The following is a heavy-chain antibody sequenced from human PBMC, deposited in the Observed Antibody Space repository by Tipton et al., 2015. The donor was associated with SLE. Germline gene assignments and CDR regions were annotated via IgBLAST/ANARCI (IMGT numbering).Heavy chain of an antibody. CDR3: AKDIYTSGRHGNPYDN. D-gene: IGHD6-19*01. J-gene: IGHJ4*02. CDR1: GFTFSNYC. CDR2: IKLHGSEK. Sequence: SLRLSCAASGFTFSNYCVSWVRQAPGEGLEWVANIKLHGSEKYYVDSVKGRFTISRDNAKNSLYLQMNSLRSEDMALYYCAKDIYTSGRHGNPYDNWGQGTLVTVS. V-gene: IGHV3-7*03.